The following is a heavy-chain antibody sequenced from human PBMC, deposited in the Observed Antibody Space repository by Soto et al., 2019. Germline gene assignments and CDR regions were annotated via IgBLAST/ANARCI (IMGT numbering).Heavy chain of an antibody. CDR2: ISGSGGIT. V-gene: IGHV3-23*01. J-gene: IGHJ4*02. D-gene: IGHD2-15*01. CDR1: GFTFSTYA. Sequence: PGGSLRLSCAASGFTFSTYAMSWVRQAPGKGLEWVSGISGSGGITNYADSVKGRFTISKDRSRNTVYLQMNSLRVEDTGVYYCVIDRVSDRIYSFDYWGPGGLVTVVS. CDR3: VIDRVSDRIYSFDY.